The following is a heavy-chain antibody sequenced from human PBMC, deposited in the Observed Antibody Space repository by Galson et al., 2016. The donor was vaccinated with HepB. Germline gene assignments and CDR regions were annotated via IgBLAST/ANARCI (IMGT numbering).Heavy chain of an antibody. CDR1: GFTLSSNT. V-gene: IGHV3-30*14. Sequence: SLRLSCAAPGFTLSSNTLHWVRQVPGKGLEWVAFISYDGKNTEYADSVKGRFTISRDSSKNTLYLQMNSLRAEDTAVYYCARDEIIGTTGDYWGQGTLVTVSS. D-gene: IGHD1-7*01. CDR3: ARDEIIGTTGDY. CDR2: ISYDGKNT. J-gene: IGHJ4*02.